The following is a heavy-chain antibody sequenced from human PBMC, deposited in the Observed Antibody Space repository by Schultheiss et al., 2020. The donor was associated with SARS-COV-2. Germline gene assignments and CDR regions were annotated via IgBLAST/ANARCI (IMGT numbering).Heavy chain of an antibody. D-gene: IGHD3-16*01. Sequence: GESLKISCAVSGIGLGAYGMHWVRQAPGKGLDWVIVISYDGSAQYYADSVKGRFTISRDESKNTLYLQMNRLRLEDTAVYYCAKLGGGFDAVDVWGQGTLVTVSS. CDR2: ISYDGSAQ. J-gene: IGHJ3*01. CDR3: AKLGGGFDAVDV. CDR1: GIGLGAYG. V-gene: IGHV3-30*18.